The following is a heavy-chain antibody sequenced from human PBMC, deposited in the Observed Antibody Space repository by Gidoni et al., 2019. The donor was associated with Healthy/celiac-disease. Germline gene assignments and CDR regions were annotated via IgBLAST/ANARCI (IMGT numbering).Heavy chain of an antibody. CDR3: ARGAAAAGFSFDY. CDR2: IYYSGST. D-gene: IGHD6-13*01. J-gene: IGHJ4*02. CDR1: GGPISSYY. Sequence: QVQLQESGPGLVKPSETLSLTCTVSGGPISSYYWSWIRQPPGKGLEWIGYIYYSGSTNYNPSLKSRVTISVDTSKNQFSLKLSSVTAADTTVYYCARGAAAAGFSFDYWGQGTLVTVSS. V-gene: IGHV4-59*01.